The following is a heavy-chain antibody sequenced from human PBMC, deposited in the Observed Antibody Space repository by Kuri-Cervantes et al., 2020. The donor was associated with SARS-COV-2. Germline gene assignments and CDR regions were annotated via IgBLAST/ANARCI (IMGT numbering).Heavy chain of an antibody. D-gene: IGHD3-22*01. V-gene: IGHV1-3*01. J-gene: IGHJ3*02. CDR2: INAGNGNT. CDR1: GYTFTGYY. Sequence: ASVKVSCKASGYTFTGYYMHWVRQAPGQRLEWMGWINAGNGNTKYSQKFQGRVTITRDTSASTAYMELSSLRSEDTAVYYCARVFPTYYYDSSGSDAFDIWGQGTMVTVSS. CDR3: ARVFPTYYYDSSGSDAFDI.